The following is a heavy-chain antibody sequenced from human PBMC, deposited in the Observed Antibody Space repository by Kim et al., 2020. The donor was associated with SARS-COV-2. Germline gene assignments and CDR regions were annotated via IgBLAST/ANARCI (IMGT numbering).Heavy chain of an antibody. CDR2: ISWNSGSI. CDR1: GFTFDDYA. V-gene: IGHV3-9*01. D-gene: IGHD2-21*02. J-gene: IGHJ4*02. Sequence: GGSLRLSCAASGFTFDDYAMHWVRQAPGKGLEWVSGISWNSGSIGYADSVKGRFTISRDNAKNSLYLQMNSLRAEDTALYYCVGQGGGNSGFDYWGQGTLVTVSS. CDR3: VGQGGGNSGFDY.